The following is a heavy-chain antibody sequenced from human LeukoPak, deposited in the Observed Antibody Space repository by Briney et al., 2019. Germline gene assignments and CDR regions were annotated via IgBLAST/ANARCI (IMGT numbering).Heavy chain of an antibody. CDR2: ICGRGSSIHCVDS. J-gene: IGHJ4*02. D-gene: IGHD1-26*01. CDR1: GFTFSTYA. CDR3: ARDLGLSVGVTPFAS. V-gene: IGHV3-23*01. Sequence: GGSLRLSCAASGFTFSTYAMSWVRQAPGKGLEWVSSICGRGSSIHCVDSYYRDSVKGRFTISRDNSKDTLYLQMNSLRAEDTAVYYCARDLGLSVGVTPFASWGRGTLVTVSS.